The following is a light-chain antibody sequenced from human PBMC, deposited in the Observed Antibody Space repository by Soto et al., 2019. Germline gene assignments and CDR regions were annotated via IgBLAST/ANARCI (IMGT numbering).Light chain of an antibody. CDR2: DAT. J-gene: IGLJ1*01. Sequence: HSVLTHPASVSGSPGQSITISFTGTSSDVGGYIYVSWYQQHPGKSPKLMIYDATSRPSGVSYRFSGSKSGNTASLTISGLQAEDEADYYCSSYTTSSSYVFGTGTKVTVL. CDR3: SSYTTSSSYV. CDR1: SSDVGGYIY. V-gene: IGLV2-14*01.